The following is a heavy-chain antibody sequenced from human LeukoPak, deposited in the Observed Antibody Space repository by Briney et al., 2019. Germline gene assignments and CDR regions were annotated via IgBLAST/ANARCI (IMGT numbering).Heavy chain of an antibody. CDR1: GYTFTSYA. CDR3: ATDIVATRGDAFDI. Sequence: GSVKVSCKASGYTFTSYAMNWVRQAPGQGLEWMGWINTNTGNPTYAQGFTGRFVFSLDTSVSTAYLQISSLKAEDTAVYYCATDIVATRGDAFDIWGQGTMVTVSS. J-gene: IGHJ3*02. D-gene: IGHD5-12*01. V-gene: IGHV7-4-1*02. CDR2: INTNTGNP.